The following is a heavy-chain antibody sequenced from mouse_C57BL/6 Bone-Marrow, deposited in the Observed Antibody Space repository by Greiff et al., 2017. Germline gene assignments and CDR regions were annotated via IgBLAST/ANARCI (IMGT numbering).Heavy chain of an antibody. CDR2: IHPNSGST. Sequence: QVQLQQPGAELVKPGASVKLSCKASGYTFTSYWMHWVKQRPGQGLEWIGMIHPNSGSTNYNEKFKSKATLTVDKSSSTAYMQLSSLTSEDSAVYYCARSKDYYYAMDYWGQGTSVTVSS. V-gene: IGHV1-64*01. J-gene: IGHJ4*01. CDR3: ARSKDYYYAMDY. CDR1: GYTFTSYW.